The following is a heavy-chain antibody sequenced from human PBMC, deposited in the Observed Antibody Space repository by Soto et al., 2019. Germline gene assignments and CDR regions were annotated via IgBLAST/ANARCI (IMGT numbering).Heavy chain of an antibody. CDR1: GGSFSGYY. Sequence: PSETLSLTCAVYGGSFSGYYWSWIRQPPGKGLEWIGEINHSGSTNYNPSRKSRVTISVDTSKNQFSLKLSSVTAADTAVYYCGGVRSNSNPRGYGMGVWGQGTTVTVSS. D-gene: IGHD1-20*01. V-gene: IGHV4-34*01. J-gene: IGHJ6*02. CDR3: GGVRSNSNPRGYGMGV. CDR2: INHSGST.